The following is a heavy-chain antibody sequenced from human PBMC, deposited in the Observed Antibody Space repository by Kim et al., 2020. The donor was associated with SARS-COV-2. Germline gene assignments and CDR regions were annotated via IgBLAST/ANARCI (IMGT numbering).Heavy chain of an antibody. J-gene: IGHJ5*02. D-gene: IGHD4-17*01. V-gene: IGHV3-23*01. Sequence: GGSLRLSCVASGFATFRFCAITWVRQAPGKGLEWVSGITDNGDRVHYADSVKGRFSISRDNSKNTLYLQLSSLRAEATAIYYCPPNSYGDP. CDR2: ITDNGDRV. CDR1: GFATFRFCA. CDR3: PPNSYGDP.